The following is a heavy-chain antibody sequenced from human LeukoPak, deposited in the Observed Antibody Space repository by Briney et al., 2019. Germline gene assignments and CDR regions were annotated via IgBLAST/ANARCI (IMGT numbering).Heavy chain of an antibody. CDR3: ARDLNMYDFWSGYYTD. J-gene: IGHJ4*02. V-gene: IGHV4-34*01. Sequence: SETLSLTCAVYGGSFSGYYWSWIRQPPGKGLEWIGEINHSGSTNYNPSLKSRVTISVDTSKNQFSLKLSSVTAADTAVYYCARDLNMYDFWSGYYTDWGQGILVTVSS. D-gene: IGHD3-3*01. CDR2: INHSGST. CDR1: GGSFSGYY.